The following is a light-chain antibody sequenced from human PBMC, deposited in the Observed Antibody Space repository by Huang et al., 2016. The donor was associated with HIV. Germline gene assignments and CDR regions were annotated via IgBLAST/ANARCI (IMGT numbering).Light chain of an antibody. CDR3: QKYDSAPRT. CDR2: EAS. Sequence: IDMTQSPPSLSASIGDRVTVTCRASRDISTFLAWFQQKPGKPPKLLIYEASTLHAGVPSRFTGSGSGTDFTLTISSLQPEDVAYYYCQKYDSAPRTFGQGTKVDLK. CDR1: RDISTF. V-gene: IGKV1-27*01. J-gene: IGKJ1*01.